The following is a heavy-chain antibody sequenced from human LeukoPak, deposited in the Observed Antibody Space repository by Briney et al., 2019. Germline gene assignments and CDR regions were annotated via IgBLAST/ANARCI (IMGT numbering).Heavy chain of an antibody. CDR2: INHSGST. CDR1: GGSFSGYY. CDR3: ARGHPVVAATHWDY. Sequence: SETLSLTCAVYGGSFSGYYCSWIRQPPGKGLEWIGEINHSGSTNYNPSLKSRVTISVDTSKNQFSLKLNSVTAADTAVYYCARGHPVVAATHWDYWGQGTMVTVSS. V-gene: IGHV4-34*01. J-gene: IGHJ4*02. D-gene: IGHD2-15*01.